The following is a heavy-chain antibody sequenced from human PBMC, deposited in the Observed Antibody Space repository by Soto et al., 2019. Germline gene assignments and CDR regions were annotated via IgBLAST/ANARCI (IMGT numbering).Heavy chain of an antibody. J-gene: IGHJ6*02. Sequence: PGGSLRLSCVASGFIFSNYWMSWVRQAPGKGLEWVANVKQDGSEKYYVDSVKGRFTISRDNAKNPLYLQMNSLRAEDTAVYYCARDSDYGEDYYYGLDVWGQGSTVTVSS. CDR1: GFIFSNYW. D-gene: IGHD4-17*01. CDR3: ARDSDYGEDYYYGLDV. V-gene: IGHV3-7*01. CDR2: VKQDGSEK.